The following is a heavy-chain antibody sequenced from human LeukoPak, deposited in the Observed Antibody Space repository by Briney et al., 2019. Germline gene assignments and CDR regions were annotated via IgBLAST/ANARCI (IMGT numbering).Heavy chain of an antibody. CDR2: IYYSGST. J-gene: IGHJ5*02. V-gene: IGHV4-39*07. CDR3: ARVRGCSGGSCYSNWFDP. CDR1: GGSISSCSYY. Sequence: SETLSLTCTVSGGSISSCSYYWRWIRQPPGKGLEWIGSIYYSGSTYYNPSLKSRVTISVDTSKNQFSLKLSSVTAADTAVYYCARVRGCSGGSCYSNWFDPWGQGTLVTVSS. D-gene: IGHD2-15*01.